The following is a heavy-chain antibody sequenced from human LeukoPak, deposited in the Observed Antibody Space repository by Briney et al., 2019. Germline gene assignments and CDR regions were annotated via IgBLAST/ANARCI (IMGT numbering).Heavy chain of an antibody. Sequence: GGTLRLSCAASGFTFNRYGMSWVRQAPGKGLEWVSAISGSGGTTYYADSVKGRFTISRDNSKNTLYLQMNSLRAEDTAVYYCAKPARTDYADYWGQGTLVTVSS. CDR1: GFTFNRYG. D-gene: IGHD1-14*01. CDR2: ISGSGGTT. CDR3: AKPARTDYADY. V-gene: IGHV3-23*01. J-gene: IGHJ4*02.